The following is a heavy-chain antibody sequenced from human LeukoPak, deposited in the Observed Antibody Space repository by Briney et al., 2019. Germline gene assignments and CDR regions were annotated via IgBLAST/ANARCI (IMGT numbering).Heavy chain of an antibody. V-gene: IGHV3-7*01. CDR3: ARSGWGRSGSGSYYTRYYYYYYMDV. CDR1: GFTFSSYW. CDR2: IKQDGSEK. D-gene: IGHD3-10*01. J-gene: IGHJ6*03. Sequence: GGSLRLSCAASGFTFSSYWMSWVRQAPGKGLEWVANIKQDGSEKYYVDSVKGRFTISRDNSKNTLYLQMNSLRAEDTAVYYCARSGWGRSGSGSYYTRYYYYYYMDVWGKGTTVTVSS.